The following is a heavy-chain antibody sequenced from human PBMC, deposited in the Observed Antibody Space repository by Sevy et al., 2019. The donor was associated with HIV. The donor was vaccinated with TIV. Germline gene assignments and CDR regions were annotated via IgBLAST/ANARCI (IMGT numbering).Heavy chain of an antibody. V-gene: IGHV3-11*01. Sequence: GGSLRLSCAGTGFTFSDYYMSWIRQSPGKGLEWVSYISSSSNGIYYAASVKGRFTISRDNAKKSMYLQMNSLRAEDTAVYYCARDGEAVAGTGDFDHWGQGTLVTVSS. CDR3: ARDGEAVAGTGDFDH. CDR2: ISSSSNGI. CDR1: GFTFSDYY. D-gene: IGHD6-19*01. J-gene: IGHJ4*02.